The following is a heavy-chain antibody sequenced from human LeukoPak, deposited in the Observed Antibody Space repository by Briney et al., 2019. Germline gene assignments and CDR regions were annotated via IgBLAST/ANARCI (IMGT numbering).Heavy chain of an antibody. V-gene: IGHV3-23*01. D-gene: IGHD3-10*01. CDR3: AKDHPFDYYGSGSYDY. J-gene: IGHJ4*02. Sequence: PGGSLRLSCAASGFTFSSYGMSWVRQAPGKGLEWVSAISGSGGSTYYADSVKGRFTISRDNSKNTLYLQMNSLRAEDTAVYYCAKDHPFDYYGSGSYDYWGQGTLVTVSS. CDR1: GFTFSSYG. CDR2: ISGSGGST.